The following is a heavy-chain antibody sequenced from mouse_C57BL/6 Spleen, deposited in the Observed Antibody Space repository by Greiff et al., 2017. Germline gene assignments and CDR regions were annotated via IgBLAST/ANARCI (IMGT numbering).Heavy chain of an antibody. CDR3: ARTGSLDY. CDR2: IDPSDSYH. D-gene: IGHD1-1*01. Sequence: VQLQQPGAELVKPGASVKLSCKASGYTFTSYWMQWVKQRPGQGLEWIGEIDPSDSYHNYNQKFKGKATLTVDTSSSTAYMQLSSLTSEDSAVYYCARTGSLDYWGQGTTLTVSS. CDR1: GYTFTSYW. J-gene: IGHJ2*01. V-gene: IGHV1-50*01.